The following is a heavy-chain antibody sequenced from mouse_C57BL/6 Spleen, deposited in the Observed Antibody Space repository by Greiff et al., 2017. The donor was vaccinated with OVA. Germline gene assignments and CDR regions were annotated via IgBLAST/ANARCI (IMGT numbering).Heavy chain of an antibody. J-gene: IGHJ4*01. CDR1: GYTFTSYW. CDR2: IDPSDSYT. D-gene: IGHD1-1*01. Sequence: VQLQQPGAELVRPGTSVKLSCKASGYTFTSYWMHWVKQRPGQGLEWIGVIDPSDSYTNYNQKFKGKATLTVDTSSSTAYMQLSSLTSEDSAVYYCARGRTTVVPYYAMDYWGQGTSVTVSS. V-gene: IGHV1-59*01. CDR3: ARGRTTVVPYYAMDY.